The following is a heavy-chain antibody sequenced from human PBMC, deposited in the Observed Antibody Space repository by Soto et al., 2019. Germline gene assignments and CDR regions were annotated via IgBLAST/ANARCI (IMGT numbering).Heavy chain of an antibody. CDR1: GFTFGNYG. Sequence: EVQLVESGGGLVQPGGSLRLSCAASGFTFGNYGMTWVRQVPGKGLEWVANINQDGREKCYMDSVKGRFTISRDNAKNSVDLQMNSLTADDTAVYYCARDPWDYWGQGTLVTVSS. CDR2: INQDGREK. V-gene: IGHV3-7*01. J-gene: IGHJ4*02. CDR3: ARDPWDY.